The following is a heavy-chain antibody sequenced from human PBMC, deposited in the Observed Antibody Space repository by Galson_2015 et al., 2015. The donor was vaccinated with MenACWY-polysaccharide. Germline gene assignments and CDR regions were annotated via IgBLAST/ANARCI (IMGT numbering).Heavy chain of an antibody. CDR2: ISYSGNT. Sequence: LSLTCTVSGTLINNYYWTWIRQPPGKALEWIGHISYSGNTNYNPSLKSRVTIGLDTSRDQFSLKLSSVTAADTAVYYCATFRENSGWDQSKFDFWGLGTLVTGAS. D-gene: IGHD6-19*01. CDR3: ATFRENSGWDQSKFDF. CDR1: GTLINNYY. V-gene: IGHV4-59*08. J-gene: IGHJ4*02.